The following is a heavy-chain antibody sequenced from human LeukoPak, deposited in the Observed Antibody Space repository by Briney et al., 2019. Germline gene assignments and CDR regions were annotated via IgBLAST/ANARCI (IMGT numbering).Heavy chain of an antibody. J-gene: IGHJ5*02. D-gene: IGHD1-1*01. Sequence: PGGSLRLSCAASGFTSSSYGMHWVRQAPGKGLEWVAVIWYDGSNKYYADSVKGRFTISRDNSKNTLYLQMNSLRAEDTAVYYCAKDRYGGTTVWFDPWGQGTLVTVSS. CDR2: IWYDGSNK. CDR3: AKDRYGGTTVWFDP. CDR1: GFTSSSYG. V-gene: IGHV3-33*06.